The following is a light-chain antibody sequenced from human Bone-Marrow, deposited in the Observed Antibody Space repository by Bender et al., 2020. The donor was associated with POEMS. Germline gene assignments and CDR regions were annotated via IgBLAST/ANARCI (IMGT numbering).Light chain of an antibody. V-gene: IGLV2-14*03. Sequence: ALTQPASVSGSPGQSITISCTGTSSDIGVYNYVSWYQQHPGKAPQLMIYDVTNRPSGASSRFSGSKSGNTASLTISGLQAEDEADYYCSSYTSTSNAYVFGTGTKVTVL. CDR2: DVT. J-gene: IGLJ1*01. CDR1: SSDIGVYNY. CDR3: SSYTSTSNAYV.